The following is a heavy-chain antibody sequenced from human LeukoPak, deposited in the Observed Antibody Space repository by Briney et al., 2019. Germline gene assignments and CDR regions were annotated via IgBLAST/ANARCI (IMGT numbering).Heavy chain of an antibody. V-gene: IGHV3-48*03. CDR1: GFTFSSYE. J-gene: IGHJ5*02. CDR3: ARVQRQGLSLRMYNWFDP. CDR2: ISSSGSTI. D-gene: IGHD3-22*01. Sequence: GGSLRLSCAASGFTFSSYEMNWVRQAPGKGLEWVSYISSSGSTIYYADSLKGRFTISRDNAKNSLYLQMNSLRAEDTAVYYCARVQRQGLSLRMYNWFDPWGQGTLVTVSS.